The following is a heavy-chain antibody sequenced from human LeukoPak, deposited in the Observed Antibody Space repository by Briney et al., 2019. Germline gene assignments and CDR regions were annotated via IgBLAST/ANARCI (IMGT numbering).Heavy chain of an antibody. CDR2: IYSGGST. V-gene: IGHV3-66*02. CDR3: ASPEGYSISWYYFDY. Sequence: GGSLRLSCAASGFTFSSNYMSWVRQAPGKGMEWVSVIYSGGSTYFSDSVTGRFTISRDNSKNTLYLQMNSLRAEDTAVYYCASPEGYSISWYYFDYWGQGTLVTVSS. J-gene: IGHJ4*02. CDR1: GFTFSSNY. D-gene: IGHD6-13*01.